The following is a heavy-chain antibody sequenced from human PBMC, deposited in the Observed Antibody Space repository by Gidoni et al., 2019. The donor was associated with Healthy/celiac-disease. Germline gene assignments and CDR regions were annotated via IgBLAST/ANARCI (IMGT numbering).Heavy chain of an antibody. Sequence: QLQLQESGPGLVKPSETLSLTCTVSGGSISSSSYYWGWIRQPPGKGLEWIGSIYYSGSTYYNPSLKSRVTISVDTSKNQFSLKLSSVTAADTAVYYCARQTDYYDSSGCDYWGQGTLVTVSS. CDR1: GGSISSSSYY. CDR2: IYYSGST. D-gene: IGHD3-22*01. V-gene: IGHV4-39*01. CDR3: ARQTDYYDSSGCDY. J-gene: IGHJ4*02.